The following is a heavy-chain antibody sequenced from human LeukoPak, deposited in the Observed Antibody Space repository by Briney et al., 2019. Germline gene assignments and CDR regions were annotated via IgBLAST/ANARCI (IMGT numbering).Heavy chain of an antibody. CDR3: ARRIAVLGGGTVFDM. D-gene: IGHD6-19*01. Sequence: GGSLRLSCVASGFNFDDYGMSWVRQAPGKGLEWISGINWNGTGTGYADSVKGRFTISRDNAQNSLYLQMNNLRDEDTAFYYCARRIAVLGGGTVFDMWGQGTMVTVSS. CDR2: INWNGTGT. J-gene: IGHJ3*02. CDR1: GFNFDDYG. V-gene: IGHV3-20*04.